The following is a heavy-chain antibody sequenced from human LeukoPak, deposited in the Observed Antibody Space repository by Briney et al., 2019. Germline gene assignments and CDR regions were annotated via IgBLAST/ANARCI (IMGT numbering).Heavy chain of an antibody. Sequence: PGGSLRLSCTASGFTFDNYWMSWVRQAPGKGLEWVANIRQDGSEKYYVDSVKERFTISRDNAKNSLFLQMNNLRAEDTAVYFCARDKIVGATHFDYWGQGTLVTVSS. V-gene: IGHV3-7*01. D-gene: IGHD1-26*01. CDR3: ARDKIVGATHFDY. J-gene: IGHJ4*02. CDR1: GFTFDNYW. CDR2: IRQDGSEK.